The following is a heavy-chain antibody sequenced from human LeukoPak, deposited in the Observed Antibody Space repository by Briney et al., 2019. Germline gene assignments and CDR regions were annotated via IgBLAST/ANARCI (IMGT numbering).Heavy chain of an antibody. CDR1: GGTFSSYA. CDR3: ASGNVEIVAPVH. V-gene: IGHV1-69*13. J-gene: IGHJ4*02. D-gene: IGHD5-12*01. CDR2: IIPIFGTA. Sequence: GASVKVSCKASGGTFSSYAISWVRQAPGQGLEWMGGIIPIFGTANYAQKLQGRVTITADESTSTAYMELSSLRSEDTAVYYCASGNVEIVAPVHWGQGTLVTVSS.